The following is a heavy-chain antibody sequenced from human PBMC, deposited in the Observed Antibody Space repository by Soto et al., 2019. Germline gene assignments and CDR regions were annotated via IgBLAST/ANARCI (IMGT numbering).Heavy chain of an antibody. Sequence: GGSLRLSCATSGFTFSKAWVGWVRQAPAKGLEWVGRVMSKTDGGTTDYAAPVKGRFIISRDDSQSTLYLQMNSLKTEDTAFYYCTTDSGLSPYSFDYWGQGTLGTVSS. D-gene: IGHD1-26*01. CDR1: GFTFSKAW. V-gene: IGHV3-15*01. J-gene: IGHJ4*02. CDR3: TTDSGLSPYSFDY. CDR2: VMSKTDGGTT.